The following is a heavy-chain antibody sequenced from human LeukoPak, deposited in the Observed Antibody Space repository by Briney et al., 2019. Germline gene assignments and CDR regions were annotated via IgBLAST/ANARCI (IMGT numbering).Heavy chain of an antibody. J-gene: IGHJ6*02. CDR1: GGSFSGYY. CDR3: ARGRPYGYGLRYYGMDV. D-gene: IGHD5-18*01. CDR2: INHSGST. V-gene: IGHV4-34*01. Sequence: SETLSLTCAVYGGSFSGYYWSWIRQPPGKGLEWIGEINHSGSTNYNPSLKRRVTISVDTSKNQFSLKLSSVTAADTAVYYCARGRPYGYGLRYYGMDVWGQGTTVTISS.